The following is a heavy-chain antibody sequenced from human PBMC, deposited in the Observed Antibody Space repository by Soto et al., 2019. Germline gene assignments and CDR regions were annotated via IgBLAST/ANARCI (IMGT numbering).Heavy chain of an antibody. CDR2: INSDGSST. J-gene: IGHJ5*02. CDR3: ARDSPGGDWFDP. D-gene: IGHD3-10*01. CDR1: GFTFSGYW. V-gene: IGHV3-74*01. Sequence: GGSLRVSCAASGFTFSGYWMHWVHQAPGKGLVWVSRINSDGSSTSYADSVKGRFTISRDNAKNTLYLQMNSLRAEDTAVYYCARDSPGGDWFDPWGQRTLVTVSS.